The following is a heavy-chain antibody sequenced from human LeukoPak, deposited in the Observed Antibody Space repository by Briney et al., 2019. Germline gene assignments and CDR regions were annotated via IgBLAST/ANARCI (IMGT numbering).Heavy chain of an antibody. CDR3: ATGGAKVLLWFGEFSDY. J-gene: IGHJ4*02. Sequence: ASVKVSCKASGYTFTGYYMHWVRQAPGQGLEWMGWINPNSGGTNYAQKFQGRVTMTRDTSISTAYMELSRLRSDDTAVYYCATGGAKVLLWFGEFSDYWGQGTLVTVSS. CDR2: INPNSGGT. V-gene: IGHV1-2*02. CDR1: GYTFTGYY. D-gene: IGHD3-10*01.